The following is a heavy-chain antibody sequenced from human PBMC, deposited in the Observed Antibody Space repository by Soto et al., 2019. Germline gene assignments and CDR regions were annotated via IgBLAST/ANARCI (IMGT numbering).Heavy chain of an antibody. J-gene: IGHJ6*02. CDR2: INPNSGGT. V-gene: IGHV1-2*04. CDR1: GYTFTGYY. D-gene: IGHD6-13*01. Sequence: ASVKVSCKASGYTFTGYYMHWVRQAPGQGLEWMGWINPNSGGTNYAQKFQGWVTMTRDTSISTAYMELSRLRSDDTAVYYCAKDGTCYQYGMDVWGQGTTVTVSS. CDR3: AKDGTCYQYGMDV.